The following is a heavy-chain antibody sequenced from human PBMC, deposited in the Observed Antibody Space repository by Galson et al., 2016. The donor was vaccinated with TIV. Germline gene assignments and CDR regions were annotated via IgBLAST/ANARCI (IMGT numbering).Heavy chain of an antibody. V-gene: IGHV1-69*13. CDR2: IIAIFGIQ. CDR3: ARGSSYYSNYLDV. Sequence: SVKVSCKASGGIFRSYVISWVRQAPGQGLEWMGGIIAIFGIQNYAQKFQGRVTITADESTTTVYMELSSLRSDDTAVYYCARGSSYYSNYLDVWGKGTTVTVSS. CDR1: GGIFRSYV. J-gene: IGHJ6*03. D-gene: IGHD3-3*01.